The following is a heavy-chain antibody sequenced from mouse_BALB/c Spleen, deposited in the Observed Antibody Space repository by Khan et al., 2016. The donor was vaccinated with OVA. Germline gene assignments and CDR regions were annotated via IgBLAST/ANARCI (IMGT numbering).Heavy chain of an antibody. J-gene: IGHJ3*01. CDR1: GYSFTNYW. Sequence: QVQLKQSGAELAKPGASVKMSCKASGYSFTNYWMHWVNQRPGQGLEWIGYINPTTGYTEDNQKFKDKATLTADKSSSTAYMQLSSLTSEDSAVYYCARRRFAYWGQGTLVTVSA. CDR3: ARRRFAY. V-gene: IGHV1-7*01. CDR2: INPTTGYT.